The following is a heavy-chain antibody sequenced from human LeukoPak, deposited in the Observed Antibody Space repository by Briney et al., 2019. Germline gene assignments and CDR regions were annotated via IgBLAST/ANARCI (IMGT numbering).Heavy chain of an antibody. J-gene: IGHJ6*03. CDR3: ARAGAAPHYYHYGPSDYYMDV. Sequence: SETLSLTCTVSGGSISSYYWSWIRQPPGKGLEWIGYIYYSGSTNYNPSLKSRVTISVDTSKNQFSLKLSSVTAADTAVYYCARAGAAPHYYHYGPSDYYMDVWGKGTTVTVSS. CDR1: GGSISSYY. D-gene: IGHD3-10*01. CDR2: IYYSGST. V-gene: IGHV4-59*01.